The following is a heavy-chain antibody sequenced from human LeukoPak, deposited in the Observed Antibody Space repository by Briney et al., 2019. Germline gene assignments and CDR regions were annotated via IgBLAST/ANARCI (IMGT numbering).Heavy chain of an antibody. V-gene: IGHV3-21*01. CDR3: ARESGFFFDY. Sequence: GGSLRLSCAASGFTFSSYSMNWVRQAPVKGLEWVSSISSSSSYIYYADSVKGRFTISRDNAKNSLYLQMNSLRAEDTAVYYCARESGFFFDYWGQGTLVTVSS. J-gene: IGHJ4*02. CDR1: GFTFSSYS. CDR2: ISSSSSYI. D-gene: IGHD3-10*01.